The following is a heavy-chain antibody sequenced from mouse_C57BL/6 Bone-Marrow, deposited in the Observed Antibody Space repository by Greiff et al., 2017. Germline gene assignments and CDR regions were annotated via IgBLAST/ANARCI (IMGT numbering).Heavy chain of an antibody. CDR1: GYTFTDSY. Sequence: QVQLQQSGPELVKPGASVKISCKASGYTFTDSYINWVKQRPGQGLEWIGWIFPGSGSTYYNEKFKGKATLTVDKSSSTSYMLLSSLTSEDSAVYCCARRGWERSIGYYFDYWGQGTTLTVSS. CDR2: IFPGSGST. V-gene: IGHV1-75*01. J-gene: IGHJ2*01. D-gene: IGHD1-1*02. CDR3: ARRGWERSIGYYFDY.